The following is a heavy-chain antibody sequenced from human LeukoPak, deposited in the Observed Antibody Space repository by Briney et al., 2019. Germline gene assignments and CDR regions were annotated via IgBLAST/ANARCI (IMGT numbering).Heavy chain of an antibody. CDR3: ARGYCSSTSCYPYYFDY. Sequence: PSETLSLTCSVYGGSFSAYYWSWIRQPPGKGLEWIGEINHSGSTNYNPSLKSRVTISVDTSKNQFSLKLSSVTAADTAVYYCARGYCSSTSCYPYYFDYWGQGTLVTVSS. J-gene: IGHJ4*02. V-gene: IGHV4-34*01. D-gene: IGHD2-2*01. CDR2: INHSGST. CDR1: GGSFSAYY.